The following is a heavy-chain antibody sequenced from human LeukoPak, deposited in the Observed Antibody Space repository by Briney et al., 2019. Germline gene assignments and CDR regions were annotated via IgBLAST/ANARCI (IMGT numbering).Heavy chain of an antibody. CDR1: GGSFSGYY. V-gene: IGHV4-34*01. Sequence: SETLSLTCAVYGGSFSGYYWSWIRQPPGKGLEWIGEINHSGSTNYNPSLESRVTISVDTSKNQFSLKLSSVTAADTAVYYCARSGLSYYYYYYMDVWGKGTTVTVSS. J-gene: IGHJ6*03. CDR3: ARSGLSYYYYYYMDV. CDR2: INHSGST. D-gene: IGHD7-27*01.